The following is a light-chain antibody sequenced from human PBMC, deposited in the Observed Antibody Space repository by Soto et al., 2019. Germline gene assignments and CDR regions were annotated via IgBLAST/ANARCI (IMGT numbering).Light chain of an antibody. CDR3: SSQTASATVL. V-gene: IGLV2-14*01. CDR1: SSDVGAYNF. CDR2: EVS. J-gene: IGLJ2*01. Sequence: QSALTQPASVSGSPGQSITISCTGTSSDVGAYNFVSWYQQFPGKAPKLMIYEVSNRPSGVSDRFSGSKSGNTASLIISGLRHEDEADYYCSSQTASATVLFGGGTKLTVL.